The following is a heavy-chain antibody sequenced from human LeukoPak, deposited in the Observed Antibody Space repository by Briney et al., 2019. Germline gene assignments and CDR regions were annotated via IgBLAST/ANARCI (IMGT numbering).Heavy chain of an antibody. J-gene: IGHJ5*02. Sequence: PGGSLRLSCAAPGFTFSSYWMHWVRQAPGKGLVWVSRINTDGSSTSYADSVKGRFTISRDNAKNTLYLQMNSLRAEDTAVYYCARDYQLLLSWFDPWGQGTLVTVSS. V-gene: IGHV3-74*01. D-gene: IGHD2-2*01. CDR2: INTDGSST. CDR3: ARDYQLLLSWFDP. CDR1: GFTFSSYW.